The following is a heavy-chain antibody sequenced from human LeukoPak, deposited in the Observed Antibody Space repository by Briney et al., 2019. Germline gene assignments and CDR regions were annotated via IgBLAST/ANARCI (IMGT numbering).Heavy chain of an antibody. Sequence: SETLSLTCSVSGGSISSYYWSWIRQPPGKGLEWIGYVSDSGSTDYNPSLKGRVTISVDTSKNQFSLKLSSVTAADTAVYYCARLLSGYSYGHSYYGMDVWGQGTTVTVSS. D-gene: IGHD5-18*01. CDR2: VSDSGST. J-gene: IGHJ6*02. V-gene: IGHV4-59*08. CDR3: ARLLSGYSYGHSYYGMDV. CDR1: GGSISSYY.